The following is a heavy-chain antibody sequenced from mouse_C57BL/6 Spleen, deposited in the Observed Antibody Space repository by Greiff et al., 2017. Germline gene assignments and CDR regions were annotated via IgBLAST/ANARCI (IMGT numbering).Heavy chain of an antibody. CDR1: GYSITSGYD. CDR2: ISYSGST. V-gene: IGHV3-1*01. Sequence: EVKLMESGPGMVKPSQSLSLTCTVTGYSITSGYDWHWIRHFPGNKLEWMGYISYSGSTNYNPSLKSRISITHDTSKNHFFLKLNSVTTEDTATYYCARDEDYGNYVLAYWGQGTLVTVSA. J-gene: IGHJ3*01. D-gene: IGHD2-1*01. CDR3: ARDEDYGNYVLAY.